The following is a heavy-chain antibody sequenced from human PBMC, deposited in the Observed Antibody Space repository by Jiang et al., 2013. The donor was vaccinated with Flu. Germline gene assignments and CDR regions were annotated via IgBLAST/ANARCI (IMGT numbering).Heavy chain of an antibody. CDR3: AHAFYAHYGEGYFQH. CDR2: NDDK. D-gene: IGHD4-17*01. Sequence: NDDKRYSPSLKSRLTITKDTSKNQVVLTMTNMDPVDTATYYCAHAFYAHYGEGYFQHWGQGTLVTVSS. V-gene: IGHV2-5*01. J-gene: IGHJ1*01.